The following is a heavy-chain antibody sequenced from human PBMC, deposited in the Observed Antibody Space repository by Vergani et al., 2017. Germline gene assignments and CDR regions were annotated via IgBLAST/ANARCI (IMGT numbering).Heavy chain of an antibody. V-gene: IGHV4-59*11. J-gene: IGHJ5*02. CDR2: IHYSENT. D-gene: IGHD4-17*01. CDR3: ASDTHSGLRSDR. CDR1: FDSIRNLY. Sequence: QVQLQESGPGLVKSSETLSLTCRVSFDSIRNLYSNWIRQPPGKGLEWIGSIHYSENTNYNPSLKTRVTISVYTSKNQFSLTLTSVTAADTAVYYCASDTHSGLRSDRWGQGILVTVTS.